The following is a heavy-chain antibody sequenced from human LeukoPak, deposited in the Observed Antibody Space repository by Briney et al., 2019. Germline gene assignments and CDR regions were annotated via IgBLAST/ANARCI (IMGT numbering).Heavy chain of an antibody. CDR3: ATGPDNYNSSSYYFHY. D-gene: IGHD3-22*01. CDR1: GVSFRGYY. CDR2: INQSGST. V-gene: IGHV4-34*01. Sequence: PSETLSLTCAVYGVSFRGYYWSWIRQPPGKGLEWIGEINQSGSTNYNPSLKSRVITSVDTSKNQFSLKLSSVTAADTAVYYCATGPDNYNSSSYYFHYWGQGTLVTVSS. J-gene: IGHJ4*02.